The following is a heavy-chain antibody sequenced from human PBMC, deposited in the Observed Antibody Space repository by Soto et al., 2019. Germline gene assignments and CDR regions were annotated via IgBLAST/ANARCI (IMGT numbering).Heavy chain of an antibody. V-gene: IGHV1-69*01. Sequence: QVQLVQSGAEVKKPGSSVKVSCKASGGTFSSYAISWVRQAPGQGLEWMGGIIPIFGTANYAQKFQGRVTITADESTSTAYMELSSLRSEDTAVYYCARGEGDYDFWSGYYSSRNWFDPGGQGTLVTVSS. D-gene: IGHD3-3*01. CDR3: ARGEGDYDFWSGYYSSRNWFDP. J-gene: IGHJ5*02. CDR2: IIPIFGTA. CDR1: GGTFSSYA.